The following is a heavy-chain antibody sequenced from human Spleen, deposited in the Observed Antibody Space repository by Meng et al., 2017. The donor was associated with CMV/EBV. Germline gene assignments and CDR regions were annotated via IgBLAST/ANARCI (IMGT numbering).Heavy chain of an antibody. V-gene: IGHV4-31*03. CDR1: GGSVSSGGYY. CDR3: ARVLPLNRRFDY. Sequence: QVQLPESGPGLVKPSQTLSLTCTVSGGSVSSGGYYWTWIRQHPGKGLEWFGHIYYSGSTFYNPSLKRRVIISIDTSKNQFSLNLRSVTAADTAVYYCARVLPLNRRFDYWGQGTLVTVFS. J-gene: IGHJ4*02. CDR2: IYYSGST.